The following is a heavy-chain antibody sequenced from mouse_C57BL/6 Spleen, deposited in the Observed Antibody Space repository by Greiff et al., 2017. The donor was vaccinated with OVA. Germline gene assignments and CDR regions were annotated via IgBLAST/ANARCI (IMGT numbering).Heavy chain of an antibody. Sequence: EVMLVESGGGLVKPGGSLKLSCAASGFTFSSYTMSWVRQTPEKRLEWVATISGGGGNTYYPDSVKGRFTISRDNAKNTLYLQMSSLRSEDTALYYCARQGNNWYFDVWGTGTTVTVSS. D-gene: IGHD2-1*01. CDR1: GFTFSSYT. V-gene: IGHV5-9*01. CDR3: ARQGNNWYFDV. J-gene: IGHJ1*03. CDR2: ISGGGGNT.